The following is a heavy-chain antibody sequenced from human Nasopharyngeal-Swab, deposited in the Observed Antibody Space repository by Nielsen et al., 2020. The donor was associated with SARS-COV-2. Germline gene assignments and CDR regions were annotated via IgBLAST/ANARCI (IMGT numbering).Heavy chain of an antibody. CDR3: ARGLIVATIFHYYYYMDV. J-gene: IGHJ6*03. Sequence: ASVKVSCKSSGGTFRNSGFSWVRQAPGQGLEWMGWMNPNSGNTGYAQKFQGRVTMTRNTSISTVYMELSSLRSEDTAVYYCARGLIVATIFHYYYYMDVWGKGTTVTVSS. V-gene: IGHV1-8*01. CDR1: GGTFRNSG. D-gene: IGHD5-12*01. CDR2: MNPNSGNT.